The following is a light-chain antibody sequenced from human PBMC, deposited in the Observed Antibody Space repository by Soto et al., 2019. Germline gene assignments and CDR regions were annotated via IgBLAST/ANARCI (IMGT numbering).Light chain of an antibody. CDR3: QQYNNWPL. V-gene: IGKV3-11*01. J-gene: IGKJ1*01. CDR2: DAS. CDR1: QSVSSY. Sequence: EILLTQSPATLSLSPGERATLSCRASQSVSSYLAWYQQKPGQAPRLLIYDASNRATGIPARFSASGSGTDFTLTISSLEPEDFAVYYCQQYNNWPLFGQGTKV.